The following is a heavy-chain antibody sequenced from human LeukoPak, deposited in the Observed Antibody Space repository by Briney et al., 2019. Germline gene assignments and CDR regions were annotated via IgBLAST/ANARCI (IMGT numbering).Heavy chain of an antibody. CDR1: GFTLSSCG. V-gene: IGHV3-30*18. CDR3: VKEQSSGNYRTADF. J-gene: IGHJ4*02. Sequence: PGGSLRLSCAASGFTLSSCGMHWVRQAPGKGLEWVGVITYDGSTTYFDDSAKGRFTISTDTSKSMLYLQMNSLRPEDTAVYYCVKEQSSGNYRTADFWGQGTLVTVSS. CDR2: ITYDGSTT. D-gene: IGHD3-10*01.